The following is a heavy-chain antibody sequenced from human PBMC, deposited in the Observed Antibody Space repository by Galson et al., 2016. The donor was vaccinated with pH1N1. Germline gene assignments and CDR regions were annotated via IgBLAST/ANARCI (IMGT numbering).Heavy chain of an antibody. CDR3: RRDPARPRAYYFVF. Sequence: SLRLSCAASGFTFSGYSMNWVRQAPGKGLEWVSSISLSGSYIYYADSLKCRFTISRDNAKNLLYLHMSSLSAEYTALYYCRRDPARPRAYYFVFWGQGARVTVSS. J-gene: IGHJ4*02. CDR1: GFTFSGYS. D-gene: IGHD6-6*01. V-gene: IGHV3-21*06. CDR2: ISLSGSYI.